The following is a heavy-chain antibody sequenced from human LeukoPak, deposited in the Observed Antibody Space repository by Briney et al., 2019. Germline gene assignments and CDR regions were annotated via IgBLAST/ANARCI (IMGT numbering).Heavy chain of an antibody. CDR3: ARKTDHYDFWSGYYTAIDY. D-gene: IGHD3-3*01. V-gene: IGHV1-2*02. CDR2: INPNRGGT. CDR1: GYTFTGYY. Sequence: ASVKVSCKASGYTFTGYYMHWVRQAPGQGLEWMGWINPNRGGTNYAQKFQGRVTMTRDTSISAAHMELSRLRSDDTAVYYCARKTDHYDFWSGYYTAIDYWGQGTLVTVSS. J-gene: IGHJ4*02.